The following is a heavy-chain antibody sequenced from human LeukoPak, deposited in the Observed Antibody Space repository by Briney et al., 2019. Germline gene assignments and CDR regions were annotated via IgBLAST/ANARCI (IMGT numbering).Heavy chain of an antibody. CDR2: IWYDGSNK. J-gene: IGHJ4*02. CDR3: AREGHGDYGLDY. CDR1: GFTFSSYG. D-gene: IGHD4-17*01. V-gene: IGHV3-33*01. Sequence: PGGSLRLSCAASGFTFSSYGMHWVRQALGKGLEWVAVIWYDGSNKYYADSVKGRFTISRDNSKNTLYLQMNSLRAEDTAVYYCAREGHGDYGLDYWGQGTLVTVSS.